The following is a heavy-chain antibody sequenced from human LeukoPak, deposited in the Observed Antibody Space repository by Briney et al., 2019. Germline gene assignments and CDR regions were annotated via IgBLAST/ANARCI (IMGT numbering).Heavy chain of an antibody. CDR1: GYTFTGHY. V-gene: IGHV1-2*02. D-gene: IGHD3-22*01. J-gene: IGHJ5*02. CDR3: ARAVYDSSGYFYAYWFDP. Sequence: SVKVSCKASGYTFTGHYMHWVRQAPGQGLEWMGWISPNSGGTDYAQNFQGRVTMTRDTSISTAYMALSRRSSDDTAVDFCARAVYDSSGYFYAYWFDPWGQGTLVTVSS. CDR2: ISPNSGGT.